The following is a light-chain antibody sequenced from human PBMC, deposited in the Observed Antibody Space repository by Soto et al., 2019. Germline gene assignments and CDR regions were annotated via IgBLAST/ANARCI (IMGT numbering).Light chain of an antibody. CDR2: GAS. CDR3: QHYNSYSEA. CDR1: QSISIN. Sequence: EVVMTQSPATLSVSPGEKVALSCRASQSISINLAWIQQKPGQGPRLLMIGASTRATGVPARFSGSGSGTEFTLTISSLQPDDFATYYCQHYNSYSEAFGQGTKVDNK. V-gene: IGKV3-15*01. J-gene: IGKJ1*01.